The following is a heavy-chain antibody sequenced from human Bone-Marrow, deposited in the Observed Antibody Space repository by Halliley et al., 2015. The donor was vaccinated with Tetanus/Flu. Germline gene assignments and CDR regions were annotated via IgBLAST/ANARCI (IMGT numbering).Heavy chain of an antibody. Sequence: QLVQSGVEVKKPGESLKISCKGSGYSFTSFWIAWVRQVPGKGLEWMGIIYPADSDTRYSPSFQGQVTISDDKSISTAYLQWTSLQASGSAMYYWARYLLDPRYGACGDAEFYVDYWGQGTLVTVSS. CDR2: IYPADSDT. CDR3: ARYLLDPRYGACGDAEFYVDY. V-gene: IGHV5-51*03. D-gene: IGHD4-17*01. CDR1: GYSFTSFW. J-gene: IGHJ4*02.